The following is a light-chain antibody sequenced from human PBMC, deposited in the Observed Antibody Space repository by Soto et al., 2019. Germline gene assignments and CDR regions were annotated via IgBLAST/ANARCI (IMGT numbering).Light chain of an antibody. V-gene: IGKV4-1*01. J-gene: IGKJ3*01. CDR3: QQYYSTPPT. Sequence: DIVMTQSPDSLAVSLGERATINCKSSQSVLYSSNNKNYLAWYQQKPVQPPKLLIYWASTRESGVTDRFSGSGSGTDYTLTISSLQAEDMAIYYCQQYYSTPPTFGPGTKVDIK. CDR2: WAS. CDR1: QSVLYSSNNKNY.